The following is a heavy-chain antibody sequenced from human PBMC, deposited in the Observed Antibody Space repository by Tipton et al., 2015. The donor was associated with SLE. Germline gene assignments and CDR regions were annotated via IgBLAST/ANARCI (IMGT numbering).Heavy chain of an antibody. D-gene: IGHD6-19*01. CDR3: AREERMAGTIFDY. CDR2: ISYDGSNK. V-gene: IGHV3-30-3*01. Sequence: SLRLSCAASGFTFSSYAMHWVRQAPGKGLEWVAVISYDGSNKYYADSVKGRFTISRDNSKNTLYLQMNSLRAEDTAAYYCAREERMAGTIFDYWGQGTLVTVSS. J-gene: IGHJ4*02. CDR1: GFTFSSYA.